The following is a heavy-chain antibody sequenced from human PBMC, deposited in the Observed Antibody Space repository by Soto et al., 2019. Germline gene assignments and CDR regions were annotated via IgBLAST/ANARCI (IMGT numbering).Heavy chain of an antibody. V-gene: IGHV4-59*01. CDR2: IYYSGST. J-gene: IGHJ4*02. CDR1: GGSISSYY. Sequence: QVQLQESGPGLVKPSETLSLTCTVSGGSISSYYWSWIRQPPGKGLEWIGYIYYSGSTNYNPSLTSRVTISVDTSKIQCSLKLSSVTAADTAVYYCARIISIDYYDAYDYWGQGTLVTVSS. CDR3: ARIISIDYYDAYDY. D-gene: IGHD3-22*01.